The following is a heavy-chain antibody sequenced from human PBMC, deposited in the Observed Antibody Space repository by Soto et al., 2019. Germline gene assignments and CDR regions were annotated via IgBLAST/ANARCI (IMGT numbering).Heavy chain of an antibody. V-gene: IGHV4-34*01. CDR3: ARGRIVVVPVAIKNWFDP. CDR2: INHSGST. J-gene: IGHJ5*02. Sequence: SETLSLTCAVYGGSFSGYYWSWIRQPPGKGLEWIGEINHSGSTNYNPSLKSRVTISVDTSKNQFSLKLSSVTAADTAVYYCARGRIVVVPVAIKNWFDPWGQGTLVTVSS. D-gene: IGHD2-2*01. CDR1: GGSFSGYY.